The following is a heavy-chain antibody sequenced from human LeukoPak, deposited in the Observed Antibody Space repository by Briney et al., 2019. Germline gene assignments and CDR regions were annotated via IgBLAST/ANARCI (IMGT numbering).Heavy chain of an antibody. Sequence: PGGSLRLSCAASGFTFDDYGMSWVRQAPGKGLERVSGINWNGGSTGYADSVKGRFTISRDNAKNSLYLQMNSLRAEDAAVYYCARVASPYYDSSGYSRAFDIWGQGTMVTVSS. D-gene: IGHD3-22*01. J-gene: IGHJ3*02. V-gene: IGHV3-20*04. CDR1: GFTFDDYG. CDR3: ARVASPYYDSSGYSRAFDI. CDR2: INWNGGST.